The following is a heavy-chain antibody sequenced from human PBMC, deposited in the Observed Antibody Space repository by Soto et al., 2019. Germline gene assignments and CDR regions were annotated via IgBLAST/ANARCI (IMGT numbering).Heavy chain of an antibody. Sequence: SETLSLTCTVSGGSISSGGYYWSWIRQHPGKGLESIGYIYYSGSTYYNPSLKSRVTISVDTSKNQFSLKLSSGTAADTAGDYCARVGRRFLEWLPFDYWGQGTLVTVSS. D-gene: IGHD3-3*01. J-gene: IGHJ4*02. CDR3: ARVGRRFLEWLPFDY. CDR1: GGSISSGGYY. CDR2: IYYSGST. V-gene: IGHV4-31*03.